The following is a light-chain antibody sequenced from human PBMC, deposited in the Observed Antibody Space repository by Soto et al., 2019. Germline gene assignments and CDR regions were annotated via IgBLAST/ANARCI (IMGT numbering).Light chain of an antibody. J-gene: IGLJ2*01. Sequence: QSALTQPASVSGSPGQSITISCTGTSSDVGGYNYVSWYQQHPGKAPKLMTYDVTNRPSGVSNRFSGSKSGNTASLTISGLQAEDEADYYCSSFTSNTTLVFGGGTKLTVL. CDR3: SSFTSNTTLV. CDR1: SSDVGGYNY. V-gene: IGLV2-14*03. CDR2: DVT.